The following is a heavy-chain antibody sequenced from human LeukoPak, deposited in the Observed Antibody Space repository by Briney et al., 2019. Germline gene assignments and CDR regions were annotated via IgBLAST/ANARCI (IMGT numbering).Heavy chain of an antibody. V-gene: IGHV3-15*01. CDR1: GFTFSNAW. CDR2: IKSKTDGGTT. D-gene: IGHD2-21*02. Sequence: GGSLRLSCAASGFTFSNAWMSWVRQAPGKGLEWVGRIKSKTDGGTTDYAAPVKGRFTISRDDSKNTLYLQMNSLKTEDTAVYYCTTDAAYCGGDCSAPIFDYWGQGTLVTVSS. J-gene: IGHJ4*02. CDR3: TTDAAYCGGDCSAPIFDY.